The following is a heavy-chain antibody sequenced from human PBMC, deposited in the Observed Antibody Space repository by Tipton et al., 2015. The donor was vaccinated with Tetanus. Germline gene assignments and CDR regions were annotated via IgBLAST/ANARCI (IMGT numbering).Heavy chain of an antibody. CDR2: IYYRGST. V-gene: IGHV4-59*12. D-gene: IGHD5-12*01. Sequence: TLSLTCTVSGGSISTYYWSWIRQPPGKGLEWIGYIYYRGSTNYYPSLKSRVTISVDKSKNQFSLKLSSVTAADTAVYYCARVRRGATTDLDYWGQGTLVTVSS. J-gene: IGHJ4*02. CDR3: ARVRRGATTDLDY. CDR1: GGSISTYY.